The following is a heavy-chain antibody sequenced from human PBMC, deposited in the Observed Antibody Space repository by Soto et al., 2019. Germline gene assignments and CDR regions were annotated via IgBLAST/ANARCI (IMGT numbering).Heavy chain of an antibody. CDR3: ARVYGSGSYNLYYYYYMDV. J-gene: IGHJ6*03. CDR1: GGSFSGYY. D-gene: IGHD3-10*01. Sequence: SETLSLTCAVYGGSFSGYYWSWIRQPPGKGLEWIGEINHSGSTNYNPSLKSRVTISVDTSKNQFSLKLSSVTAADTAVYYCARVYGSGSYNLYYYYYMDVWGKGTTVTVSS. CDR2: INHSGST. V-gene: IGHV4-34*01.